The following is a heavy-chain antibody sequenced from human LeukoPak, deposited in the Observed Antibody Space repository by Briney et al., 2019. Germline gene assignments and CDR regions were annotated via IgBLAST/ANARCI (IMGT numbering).Heavy chain of an antibody. Sequence: GGSLRLSCAASGFTFSSYEMNWVRQAPGKVLEWVSYISSSGSTIYYADSVKGRFTISRDNAKNSLYLQMNSLRAEDTAVYYCARENSGSYYGYYYYYMDVWGKGTTVTISS. V-gene: IGHV3-48*03. D-gene: IGHD1-26*01. CDR3: ARENSGSYYGYYYYYMDV. CDR2: ISSSGSTI. CDR1: GFTFSSYE. J-gene: IGHJ6*03.